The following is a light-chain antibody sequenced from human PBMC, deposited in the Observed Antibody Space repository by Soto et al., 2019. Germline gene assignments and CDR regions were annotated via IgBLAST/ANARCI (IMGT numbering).Light chain of an antibody. J-gene: IGKJ4*01. Sequence: DIQMTQSPSSLSASVGDRVTITCRASQSITTYLNWYRQKPGKAPKLLIYAASSSQSGVPSRFSGSGSETEFTLSISSLQPEDFATYFCQQIYSAPLTVGGGTKVDSK. V-gene: IGKV1-39*01. CDR3: QQIYSAPLT. CDR1: QSITTY. CDR2: AAS.